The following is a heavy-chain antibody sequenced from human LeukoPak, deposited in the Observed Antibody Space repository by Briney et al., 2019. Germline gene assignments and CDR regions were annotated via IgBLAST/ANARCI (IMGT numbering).Heavy chain of an antibody. CDR3: ARCMVRGLPDF. D-gene: IGHD3-10*01. CDR1: GYNFAHDW. CDR2: IHPGDSDI. Sequence: GESLKISCKGSGYNFAHDWIGWVRQMPGKGLEWMAIIHPGDSDIRYSPSFQGQVTVSVDKSITTVYLQWSSLKASDTAMYYCARCMVRGLPDFWGRGTQVTVSS. J-gene: IGHJ2*01. V-gene: IGHV5-51*01.